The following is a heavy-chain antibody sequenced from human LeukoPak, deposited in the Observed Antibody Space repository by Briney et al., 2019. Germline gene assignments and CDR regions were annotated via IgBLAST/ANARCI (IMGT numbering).Heavy chain of an antibody. CDR3: ASLAYCGGDCYSQSVFGY. J-gene: IGHJ4*02. V-gene: IGHV3-30-3*01. CDR1: GFTFSSYA. Sequence: GRSLRLSCAASGFTFSSYAMHWVRQAPGKGLEWVAVISYDGSNKYYADSVKGRFTISRDNSKNTLYLQMNSLRAEDTAVYYCASLAYCGGDCYSQSVFGYWGQGTLVTVSS. D-gene: IGHD2-21*02. CDR2: ISYDGSNK.